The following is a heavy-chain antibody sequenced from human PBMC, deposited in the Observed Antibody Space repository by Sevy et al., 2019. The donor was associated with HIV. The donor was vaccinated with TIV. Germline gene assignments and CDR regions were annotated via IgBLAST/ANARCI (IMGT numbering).Heavy chain of an antibody. CDR2: IKQDGSEK. V-gene: IGHV3-7*01. CDR3: ARSGGSYDYGMDV. CDR1: EFTFSSYW. J-gene: IGHJ6*02. Sequence: GGSLRLSCAASEFTFSSYWMSWVRQAPGKGLEWVANIKQDGSEKYYVDSVKGRFTISRDNAKNSLYLQMNSLRAEDTAVYYCARSGGSYDYGMDVLGQGTTVTVSS. D-gene: IGHD1-26*01.